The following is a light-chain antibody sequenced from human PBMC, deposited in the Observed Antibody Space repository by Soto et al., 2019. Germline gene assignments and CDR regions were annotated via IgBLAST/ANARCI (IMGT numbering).Light chain of an antibody. CDR1: QGIRND. V-gene: IGKV1-5*03. CDR2: KAS. J-gene: IGKJ1*01. Sequence: IQMSQSPASLSASVGDRVTITCRASQGIRNDLGWYQQKPGKAPNLLIYKASSLESGVPSRFSGSGSGTEFTLTISSLQPDDFATYYGQQYNSYSTFGQGTKVDIK. CDR3: QQYNSYST.